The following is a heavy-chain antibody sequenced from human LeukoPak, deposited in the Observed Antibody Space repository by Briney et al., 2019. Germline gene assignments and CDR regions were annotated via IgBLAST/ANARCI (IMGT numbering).Heavy chain of an antibody. J-gene: IGHJ5*02. CDR3: ARERRIYSSSWYAGWFDP. D-gene: IGHD6-13*01. Sequence: GGSLRLSCAASGFTFSSYWMHWVRQAPGKGLVWVSRINSDGSSTSYADSVKGRFTISRDNAKNSLYLQMNSLRAEDTAVYYCARERRIYSSSWYAGWFDPWGQGTLVTVSS. CDR1: GFTFSSYW. CDR2: INSDGSST. V-gene: IGHV3-74*01.